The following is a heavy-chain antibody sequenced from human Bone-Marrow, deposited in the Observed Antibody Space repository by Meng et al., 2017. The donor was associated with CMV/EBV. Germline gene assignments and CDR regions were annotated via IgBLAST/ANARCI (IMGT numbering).Heavy chain of an antibody. CDR1: GESPAGGPFTGYY. Sequence: SETLSLTCALSGESPAGGPFTGYYWSWIRQSPGHGLEWIGDINHVGATRYNPSLKSRVTISLDTSRIHFSLRLASVTAADTALYFCARAPLILGYFDHWGQGTQVTVSS. CDR2: INHVGAT. CDR3: ARAPLILGYFDH. D-gene: IGHD1-26*01. J-gene: IGHJ4*02. V-gene: IGHV4-34*01.